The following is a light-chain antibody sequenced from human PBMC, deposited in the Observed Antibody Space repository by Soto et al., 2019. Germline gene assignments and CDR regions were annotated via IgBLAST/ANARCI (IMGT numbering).Light chain of an antibody. Sequence: EIVLTQSPGTLSLSPGERATLSCRASQSVSSSYLAWYQQKTGQAPRLLIYGASSSATGIPDRFSGSGSGTDFTLTISRLEPEDFAVYYCQQYGSSAMYTFGQGTKLEIK. V-gene: IGKV3-20*01. J-gene: IGKJ2*01. CDR2: GAS. CDR1: QSVSSSY. CDR3: QQYGSSAMYT.